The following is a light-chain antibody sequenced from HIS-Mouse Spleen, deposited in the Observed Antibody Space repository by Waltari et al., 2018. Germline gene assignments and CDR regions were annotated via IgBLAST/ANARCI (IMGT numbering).Light chain of an antibody. CDR1: KLGDKY. V-gene: IGLV3-1*01. Sequence: SYELTQPPSVSVSPGQTASITCSGDKLGDKYACWYQQKPGQSPVLVIYQASKRPSGSPERVSGSNSGNTATLTMSGTQAMDEADYYCQAWDSSYSVFGGGTKLTVL. CDR3: QAWDSSYSV. J-gene: IGLJ2*01. CDR2: QAS.